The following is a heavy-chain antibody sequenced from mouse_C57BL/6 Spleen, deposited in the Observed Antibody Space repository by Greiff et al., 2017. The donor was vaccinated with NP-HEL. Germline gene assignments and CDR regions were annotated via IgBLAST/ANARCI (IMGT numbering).Heavy chain of an antibody. Sequence: QVQLQQPGAELVKPGASVKLSCKASGYTFTSYWMHWVKQRPGRGLEWIGRIDPNSGGTKYNEKFKSKATLTVDKPSSTAYMPLSSLTSEDSAVYYCARGGAYDSMAMDYWGQGTSVTVSS. CDR1: GYTFTSYW. CDR3: ARGGAYDSMAMDY. D-gene: IGHD2-4*01. CDR2: IDPNSGGT. J-gene: IGHJ4*01. V-gene: IGHV1-72*01.